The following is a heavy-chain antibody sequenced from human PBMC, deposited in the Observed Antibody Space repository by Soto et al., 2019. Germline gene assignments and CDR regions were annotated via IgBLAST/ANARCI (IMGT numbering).Heavy chain of an antibody. J-gene: IGHJ4*02. CDR2: ISSDGSST. CDR1: GFTFSRYW. Sequence: EVQLVESGGGLVQPGGSLRLSCAVSGFTFSRYWMHWVRQAPGKGLVWVSRISSDGSSTIYADSVKGRFTISRDNAKNTLHLQMNSLRAEDTAIYYCTRDQVDSSGYYCLDSWGQGTLVTVSP. D-gene: IGHD3-22*01. V-gene: IGHV3-74*01. CDR3: TRDQVDSSGYYCLDS.